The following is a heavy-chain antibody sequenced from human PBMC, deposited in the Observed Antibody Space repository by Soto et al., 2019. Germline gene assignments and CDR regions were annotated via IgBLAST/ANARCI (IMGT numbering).Heavy chain of an antibody. CDR3: ARGTPSPLIVRSSRGPWFDP. V-gene: IGHV4-59*08. Sequence: PSETLSLTCTVSGGSISSYYWSWIRQPPGKGLEWIGYMYYGGRTNYNPSLKSRVTISVDTSKMQVSLKLSSVTAADTAVYFCARGTPSPLIVRSSRGPWFDPWGQGTRVTVS. J-gene: IGHJ5*02. CDR2: MYYGGRT. D-gene: IGHD2-15*01. CDR1: GGSISSYY.